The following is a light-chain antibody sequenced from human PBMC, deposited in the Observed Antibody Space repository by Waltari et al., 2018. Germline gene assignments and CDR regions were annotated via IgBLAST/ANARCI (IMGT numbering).Light chain of an antibody. V-gene: IGKV1-5*03. Sequence: DIQMTQSPSTLSASVGDRVTISCRASQSVGTWLAWYQQKPGKAPKLLIYMASSLESGVPSRFSGSGSGTEFTLTISSLQPDDFATYSCQKYSSFSTFGQGTKV. CDR3: QKYSSFST. CDR2: MAS. CDR1: QSVGTW. J-gene: IGKJ2*01.